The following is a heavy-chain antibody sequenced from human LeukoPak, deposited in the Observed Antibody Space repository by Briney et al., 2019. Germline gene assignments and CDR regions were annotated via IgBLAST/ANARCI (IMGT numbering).Heavy chain of an antibody. J-gene: IGHJ5*02. CDR3: ARMYYDGSGRDGNWFDP. D-gene: IGHD3-10*01. V-gene: IGHV1-8*01. CDR2: MIPNTGNT. CDR1: GYTFTNYD. Sequence: GASVKVSCKASGYTFTNYDINWVRQAPGQGLEWVGWMIPNTGNTGYAQKFQGRVTMTRDTSISTAHMELSSLRSDDTAIYYCARMYYDGSGRDGNWFDPWGQGTLVTVSS.